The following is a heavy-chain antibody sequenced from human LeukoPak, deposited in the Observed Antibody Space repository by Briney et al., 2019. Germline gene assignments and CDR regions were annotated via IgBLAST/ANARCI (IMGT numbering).Heavy chain of an antibody. CDR1: CGFFSGYY. Sequence: AALLFPSSAACCGFFSGYYWSWIRQPPGKGLEWIGEINHSGSTNYNPSLKSRVTISVDTSKNQFSLKLSSVTAADTAVYYCARGTGSGRYYNAPIDYSGQGTLVTAYS. CDR3: ARGTGSGRYYNAPIDY. V-gene: IGHV4-34*01. J-gene: IGHJ4*02. D-gene: IGHD3-10*01. CDR2: INHSGST.